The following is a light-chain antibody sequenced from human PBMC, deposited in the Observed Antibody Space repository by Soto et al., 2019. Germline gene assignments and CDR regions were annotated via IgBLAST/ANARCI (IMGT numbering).Light chain of an antibody. V-gene: IGLV2-14*01. CDR3: SSYTSSITYV. CDR1: SSDVGGYHY. CDR2: DVS. J-gene: IGLJ1*01. Sequence: QCVLTEPASVSGSPGQSITISCTGTSSDVGGYHYVSWYQQYPGKAPKVMIYDVSNRPSGVSNRFSGSKSGTTASLTISGLQAEDEADYYCSSYTSSITYVSRTGSKVTV.